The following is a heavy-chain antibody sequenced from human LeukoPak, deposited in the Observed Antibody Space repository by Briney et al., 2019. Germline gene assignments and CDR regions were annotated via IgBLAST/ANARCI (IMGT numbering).Heavy chain of an antibody. Sequence: ASVKVSCKASGYTFTGYYMHWVRQAPGQGLEWMGRISPNSGGTNYAQKFQGRVTMTRDTSISTAYMELSRLRSDDTAVYYCARVPIPYGSGSYYKGGGGWFDPWGQGTLVTVSS. V-gene: IGHV1-2*06. CDR1: GYTFTGYY. J-gene: IGHJ5*02. D-gene: IGHD3-10*01. CDR3: ARVPIPYGSGSYYKGGGGWFDP. CDR2: ISPNSGGT.